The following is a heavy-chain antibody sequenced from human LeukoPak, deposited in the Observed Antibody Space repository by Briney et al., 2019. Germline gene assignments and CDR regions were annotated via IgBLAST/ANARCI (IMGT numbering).Heavy chain of an antibody. CDR2: IYYSGST. Sequence: PSETLSLTCTVSGGSISSGDYYWSWIRQPPGKGLEWIGYIYYSGSTYYNPSLKSRVTISVDTSMNQFSLKLSSVTAADTAVYYCARDLTYYDFWSGYYTGMGLYDYWGQGTLVTVSS. D-gene: IGHD3-3*01. CDR3: ARDLTYYDFWSGYYTGMGLYDY. V-gene: IGHV4-30-4*08. CDR1: GGSISSGDYY. J-gene: IGHJ4*02.